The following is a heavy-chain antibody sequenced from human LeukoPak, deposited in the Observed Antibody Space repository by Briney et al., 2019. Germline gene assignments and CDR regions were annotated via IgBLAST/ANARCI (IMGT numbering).Heavy chain of an antibody. V-gene: IGHV3-33*01. Sequence: GGSLRLSCAASGFTFSSYGMHWVRQAPGKGLEWVAVIWYDGSNKYYADSVKGRFTISRDNSKNTLYLQMNSLRAEDTAVYYCARDGLTAAANPNWFDPWGQGTLLTVSS. CDR1: GFTFSSYG. CDR2: IWYDGSNK. CDR3: ARDGLTAAANPNWFDP. J-gene: IGHJ5*02. D-gene: IGHD6-13*01.